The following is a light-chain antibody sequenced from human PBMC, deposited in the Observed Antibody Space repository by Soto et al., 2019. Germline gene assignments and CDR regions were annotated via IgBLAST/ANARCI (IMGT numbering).Light chain of an antibody. CDR1: SGSVSTNYY. CDR3: VLYVGSGIRV. V-gene: IGLV8-61*01. Sequence: QTVVTQEPSFSVSPGGTVTLTCGLSSGSVSTNYYPSWYQQTPGQAPRTLIYNTNSRSSGVPDRFSGSILGRKAALTITGAQADDESDYYCVLYVGSGIRVFGGGTKVTVL. J-gene: IGLJ3*02. CDR2: NTN.